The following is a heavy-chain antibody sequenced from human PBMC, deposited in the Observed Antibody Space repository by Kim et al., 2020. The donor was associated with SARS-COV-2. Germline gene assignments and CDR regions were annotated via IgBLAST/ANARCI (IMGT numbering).Heavy chain of an antibody. J-gene: IGHJ6*02. CDR2: ISGSGGST. D-gene: IGHD6-13*01. Sequence: GGSLRLSCAASGFTFSSYAMSWVRQAPGKGLEWVSAISGSGGSTYYADSVKGRFTISRDNSKNTLYLQMNSLRAEDTAVYYCAKDPSSSWYYYYGMDVWGQGTTVTVSS. CDR3: AKDPSSSWYYYYGMDV. CDR1: GFTFSSYA. V-gene: IGHV3-23*01.